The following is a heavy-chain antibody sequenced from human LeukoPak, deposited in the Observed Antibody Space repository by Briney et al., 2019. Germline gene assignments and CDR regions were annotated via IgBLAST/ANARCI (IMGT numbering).Heavy chain of an antibody. CDR3: ARLYCSSSSCQSCFDS. CDR2: INQDGGRK. CDR1: GFTFSTYW. V-gene: IGHV3-7*05. D-gene: IGHD2-2*01. Sequence: GGSLRLSCAASGFTFSTYWMTWVRQGPGKGLEWVANINQDGGRKYYVDSVKGRFTISRDNAKNSLYLQMNSLRAEDTAVYYCARLYCSSSSCQSCFDSWGQGTLVTVSS. J-gene: IGHJ4*02.